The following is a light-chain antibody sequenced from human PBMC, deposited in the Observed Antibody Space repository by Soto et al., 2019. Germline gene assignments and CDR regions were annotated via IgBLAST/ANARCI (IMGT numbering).Light chain of an antibody. CDR2: DVS. CDR1: SSDIGAYNY. V-gene: IGLV2-11*01. J-gene: IGLJ2*01. CDR3: GSYASATLI. Sequence: QSVLTQPRSVSGSPGQSVTISCTGTSSDIGAYNYVSWYQHYPGKAPKLMINDVSNRPSGVPDRFSGSKSGNTASLTISGLQAEDEADYYCGSYASATLIFGGGTKLTVL.